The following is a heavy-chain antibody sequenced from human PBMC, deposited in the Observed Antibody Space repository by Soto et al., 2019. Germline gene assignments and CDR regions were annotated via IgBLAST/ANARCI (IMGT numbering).Heavy chain of an antibody. D-gene: IGHD6-25*01. CDR2: IYYSGST. Sequence: SETLSLTCTVSGGSISSYYWSWIRQPPGKGLEWIGYIYYSGSTNYNPSLKSRVTISVDTSKNQFSLKLSSVTAADTAVYYCARVRGGRNYLDYWGQGTLVTVSS. CDR3: ARVRGGRNYLDY. CDR1: GGSISSYY. J-gene: IGHJ4*02. V-gene: IGHV4-59*01.